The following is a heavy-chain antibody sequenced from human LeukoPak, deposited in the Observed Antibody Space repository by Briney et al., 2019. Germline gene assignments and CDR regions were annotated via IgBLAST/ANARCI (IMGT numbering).Heavy chain of an antibody. CDR3: ARGLSSVAAAGDY. D-gene: IGHD6-13*01. J-gene: IGHJ4*02. Sequence: ASVKVSCTASGYTFTSYDINWVRQATGQGLEWMGWMNPNSGNTGYAQKFQGRVTMTRNTSISTAYMELSSLRSEDTAVYYCARGLSSVAAAGDYWGQGTLVTVSS. CDR1: GYTFTSYD. V-gene: IGHV1-8*01. CDR2: MNPNSGNT.